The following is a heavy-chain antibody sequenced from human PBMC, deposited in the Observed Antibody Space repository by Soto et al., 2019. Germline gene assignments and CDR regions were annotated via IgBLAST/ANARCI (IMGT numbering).Heavy chain of an antibody. CDR2: ISSSGSTI. D-gene: IGHD6-13*01. V-gene: IGHV3-11*01. J-gene: IGHJ6*02. CDR3: ARGGGEDSSSWYRVTHSVDYYGMDV. CDR1: GFTFSDYY. Sequence: GGSLRLSCAASGFTFSDYYMSWIRQAPGKGLEWVSYISSSGSTIYYADSVKGRFTISRDNAKNSLYLQMNSLRAEDTAVYYCARGGGEDSSSWYRVTHSVDYYGMDVWGQGTTVTVSS.